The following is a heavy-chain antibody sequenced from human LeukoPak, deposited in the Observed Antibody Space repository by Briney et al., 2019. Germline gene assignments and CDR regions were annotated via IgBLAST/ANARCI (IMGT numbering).Heavy chain of an antibody. V-gene: IGHV3-23*01. CDR1: GFTFSSYA. D-gene: IGHD2-15*01. J-gene: IGHJ3*02. CDR3: ARGGDIVVVVAALDI. Sequence: GGSLRLSCAASGFTFSSYAMSWVRQAPGKGLEWVSAISGSGGSTYYADSVKGRFTISRDNSKNTLYLQMNSLRAEDTAVYYCARGGDIVVVVAALDIWGQGTMVTVSS. CDR2: ISGSGGST.